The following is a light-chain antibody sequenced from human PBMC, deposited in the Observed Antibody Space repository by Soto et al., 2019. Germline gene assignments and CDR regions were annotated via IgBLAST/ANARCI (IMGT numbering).Light chain of an antibody. CDR3: QQYGRSPLT. CDR1: QSVSSSY. CDR2: GAS. J-gene: IGKJ3*01. Sequence: EIVLTQSPGTLSLSPGERATLSCRASQSVSSSYLAWYQQKPGQAPRLLIYGASSRATGIPDRFSGSGSGTDFTLTISRLEPEDFEVYYCQQYGRSPLTFGPGTKVDIK. V-gene: IGKV3-20*01.